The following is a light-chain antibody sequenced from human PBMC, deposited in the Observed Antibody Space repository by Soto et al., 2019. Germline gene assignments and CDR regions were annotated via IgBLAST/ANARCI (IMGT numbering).Light chain of an antibody. J-gene: IGLJ1*01. CDR3: SSYAGSNNLGV. Sequence: QSVLTQPPSASGSPGQSVTISCTGTSSDVGGYNYVSWYQQHPGKAPKRMIYEVTKRPSGVPDRFSGSKSGNTASLTVSGLQAEDEADYYCSSYAGSNNLGVFGTGTKVTVL. CDR1: SSDVGGYNY. CDR2: EVT. V-gene: IGLV2-8*01.